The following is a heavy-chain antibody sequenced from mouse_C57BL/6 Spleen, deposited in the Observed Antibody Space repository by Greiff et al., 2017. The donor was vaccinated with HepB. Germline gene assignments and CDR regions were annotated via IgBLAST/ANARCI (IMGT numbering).Heavy chain of an antibody. J-gene: IGHJ3*01. Sequence: EVKLQESGPGLVKPSQSLSLTCSVTGYSITSGYYWNWIRQFPGNKLEWMGYISYDGSNNYNPSLKNRISITRDTSKNQFFLKLNSVTTEDTATYYCARDGTYSLFAYWGQGTLVTVSA. V-gene: IGHV3-6*01. CDR1: GYSITSGYY. CDR2: ISYDGSN. D-gene: IGHD2-12*01. CDR3: ARDGTYSLFAY.